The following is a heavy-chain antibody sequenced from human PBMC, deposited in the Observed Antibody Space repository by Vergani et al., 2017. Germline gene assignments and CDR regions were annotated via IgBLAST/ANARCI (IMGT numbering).Heavy chain of an antibody. J-gene: IGHJ6*02. Sequence: QVQLVESGGGLVKPGGSLRLSCAASGFTFSDYYMSRILQAPGKGLEWVSYISSSGSTIYYADSVKGRFTISRDNAKNSLYLQMNSLRAEDTAVYYCAREEVDTAMVIYYYGMDVWGQGTTVTVSS. D-gene: IGHD5-18*01. V-gene: IGHV3-11*01. CDR3: AREEVDTAMVIYYYGMDV. CDR1: GFTFSDYY. CDR2: ISSSGSTI.